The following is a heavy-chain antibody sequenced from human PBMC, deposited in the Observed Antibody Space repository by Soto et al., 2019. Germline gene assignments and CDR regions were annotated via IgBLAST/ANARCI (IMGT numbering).Heavy chain of an antibody. CDR3: AKDGSGYQPFSDY. V-gene: IGHV3-23*01. D-gene: IGHD3-22*01. J-gene: IGHJ4*02. Sequence: EVQLLESGGGLVQPGGSLSLSCAASGFTFSSYAMSWVRQPPGKGLEWVSAISGSGGSTYYADSVKGRFTISRDTSKNTLYLQMNSLRAEDTAVYYCAKDGSGYQPFSDYWGQGTLVTVSS. CDR1: GFTFSSYA. CDR2: ISGSGGST.